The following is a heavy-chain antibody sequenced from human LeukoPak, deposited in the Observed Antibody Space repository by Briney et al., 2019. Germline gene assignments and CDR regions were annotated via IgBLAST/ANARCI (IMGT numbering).Heavy chain of an antibody. CDR3: VRDQDGYNENRGIYWYFDL. D-gene: IGHD5-24*01. CDR2: ISSSSGVYM. CDR1: GFTFRSYS. Sequence: GGSLRLSCAASGFTFRSYSMNWVRQVPGKGLEWVSSISSSSGVYMYHADSVKARFTISRDNAKNSLYLQMNSLRAKDTAVYYCVRDQDGYNENRGIYWYFDLWGRGTLVTVSS. V-gene: IGHV3-21*01. J-gene: IGHJ2*01.